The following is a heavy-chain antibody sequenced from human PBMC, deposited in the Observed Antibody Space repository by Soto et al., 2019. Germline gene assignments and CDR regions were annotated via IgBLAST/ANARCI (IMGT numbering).Heavy chain of an antibody. V-gene: IGHV3-30*18. CDR1: GFSFSDSG. CDR2: ISYDGSNK. J-gene: IGHJ3*01. Sequence: QVHLVESGGGVVQPGRSLRLSCVASGFSFSDSGMHWVRQAPGKGLEWVAAISYDGSNKYYADSVNDRFTISRDNSKNKLSLQMNSLRAEDKSVYYCAKYGGYCLDSSCSPEAFDVWGQGTLVSVSS. CDR3: AKYGGYCLDSSCSPEAFDV. D-gene: IGHD2-2*03.